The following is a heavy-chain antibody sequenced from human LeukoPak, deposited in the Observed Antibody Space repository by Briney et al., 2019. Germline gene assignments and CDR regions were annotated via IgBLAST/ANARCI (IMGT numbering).Heavy chain of an antibody. J-gene: IGHJ6*03. Sequence: GGSLRLSCAASGFTFDNYGMSWVRQAPGKGLEWVSGINWNGDSTGYADSVKGRFTISRDNAENFLYLQMNSLRAEDTALYYCARARRPYYYYYSMDVWGKGTTVTVSS. CDR1: GFTFDNYG. CDR3: ARARRPYYYYYSMDV. V-gene: IGHV3-20*04. CDR2: INWNGDST.